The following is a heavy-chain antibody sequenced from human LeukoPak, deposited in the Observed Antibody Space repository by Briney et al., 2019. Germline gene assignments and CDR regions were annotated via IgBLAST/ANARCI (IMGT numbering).Heavy chain of an antibody. CDR1: GYTFCDHH. CDR3: ARDTYGSDY. D-gene: IGHD3-10*01. CDR2: ITPIDGST. Sequence: ASVKVSCKASGYTFCDHHMHWVRQAPGQGLEWMGKITPIDGSTTYAQKFQDRVTMTRDTSTSTVYMELNGLSSEDTAVYYCARDTYGSDYWGQGTLVTVSS. J-gene: IGHJ4*02. V-gene: IGHV1-46*01.